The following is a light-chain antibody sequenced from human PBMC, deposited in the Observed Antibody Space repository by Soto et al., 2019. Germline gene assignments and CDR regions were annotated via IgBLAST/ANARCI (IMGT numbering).Light chain of an antibody. CDR3: AAWDESLNGPV. Sequence: QSVLTQPPSASGTPGQRVTISCSGSSSNIGSNAVNWYQQLPGTAPKLLIYSTNQRPSGVPDRFSGSKSGTSASLAISGLQSDDEADYYCAAWDESLNGPVFGGGTKVTVL. V-gene: IGLV1-44*01. CDR1: SSNIGSNA. CDR2: STN. J-gene: IGLJ2*01.